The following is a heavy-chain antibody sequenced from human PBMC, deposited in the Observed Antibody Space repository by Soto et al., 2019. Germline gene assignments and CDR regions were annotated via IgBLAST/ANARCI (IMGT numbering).Heavy chain of an antibody. D-gene: IGHD6-13*01. CDR2: INHSGST. CDR3: ARGPLAAAVPA. CDR1: GGSFSGYY. V-gene: IGHV4-34*01. Sequence: QVQLQQWGAGLLKPSETLSLTCAVYGGSFSGYYWSWIRQPPGKGLEWIGEINHSGSTNYNPSLKSRVTISVDTSKHQFALKLSSVTAADTAVYYCARGPLAAAVPAWGQGTLVTVSS. J-gene: IGHJ4*02.